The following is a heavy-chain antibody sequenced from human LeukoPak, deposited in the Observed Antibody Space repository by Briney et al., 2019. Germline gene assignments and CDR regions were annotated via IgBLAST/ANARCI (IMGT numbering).Heavy chain of an antibody. CDR2: ISYDGSSK. CDR1: GFTFSTYA. D-gene: IGHD5-12*01. J-gene: IGHJ4*02. Sequence: GGSLRLSCAASGFTFSTYAMHWVRQAPGKGLEWVAVISYDGSSKYYADSVKGRFTISRDNSKNTLYLQMNSLRAEDTAVYYCARGAVAPVRVDYFDYWGQGTLVTVTS. V-gene: IGHV3-30*01. CDR3: ARGAVAPVRVDYFDY.